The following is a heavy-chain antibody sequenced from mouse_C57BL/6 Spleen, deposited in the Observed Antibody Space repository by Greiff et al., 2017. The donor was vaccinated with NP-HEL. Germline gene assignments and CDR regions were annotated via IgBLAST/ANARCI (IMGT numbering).Heavy chain of an antibody. CDR3: ARVSPYYGSSYDY. J-gene: IGHJ2*01. CDR2: FDPSNGNT. D-gene: IGHD1-1*01. V-gene: IGHV14-3*01. Sequence: EVMLVESVAELVRPGASVKLSCTASGFNIKNTYMHWVKQRSEQGLEWIGRFDPSNGNTQYAPEFQGKATITAYTTSNSAYLQLRSLTSYDTAIYSCARVSPYYGSSYDYWGQGTTLTVSS. CDR1: GFNIKNTY.